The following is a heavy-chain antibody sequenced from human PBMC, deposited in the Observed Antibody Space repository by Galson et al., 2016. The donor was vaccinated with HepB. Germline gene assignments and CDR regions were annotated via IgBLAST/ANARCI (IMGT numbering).Heavy chain of an antibody. V-gene: IGHV4-4*02. J-gene: IGHJ6*02. Sequence: SETLSLTCTVSGDSISSTNWWSWVRQSPGKGLEWIGEIYHSEYTNYNPSLESRVTMSVDKSKNQFYLSLTSVTAADTAVYYCARDFLRDIVVLPTSLTYYYYGMDVWGQGTTVTVSS. CDR1: GDSISSTNW. D-gene: IGHD2-15*01. CDR2: IYHSEYT. CDR3: ARDFLRDIVVLPTSLTYYYYGMDV.